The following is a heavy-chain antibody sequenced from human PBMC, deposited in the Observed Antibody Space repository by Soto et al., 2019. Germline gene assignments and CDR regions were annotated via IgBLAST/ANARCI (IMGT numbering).Heavy chain of an antibody. V-gene: IGHV1-46*01. CDR2: INPSGGST. D-gene: IGHD6-6*01. J-gene: IGHJ4*02. CDR3: ARELLASSSSSWVIDY. Sequence: ASVKVSFKASGYTFTSYYMHWVRQAPGQGLEWMGIINPSGGSTSYAQKFQGRVTMTRDTSTSTVYMELSSLRSEDTAVYYCARELLASSSSSWVIDYWGQGTLVSVSS. CDR1: GYTFTSYY.